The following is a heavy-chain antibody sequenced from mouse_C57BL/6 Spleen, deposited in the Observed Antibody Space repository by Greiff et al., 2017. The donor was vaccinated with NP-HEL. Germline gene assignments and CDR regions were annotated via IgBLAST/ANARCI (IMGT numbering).Heavy chain of an antibody. V-gene: IGHV1-80*01. D-gene: IGHD1-1*01. Sequence: VQLQQSGAELVKPGASVKISCKASGYAFSSYWMNWVKQRPGKGLEWIGQIYPGDGDTNYNGKFKGKATLTADKSSSTAYMQLSSLTSEDSAVYFCARRDGSSYLYFDYWGQGTTLTVSS. J-gene: IGHJ2*01. CDR1: GYAFSSYW. CDR3: ARRDGSSYLYFDY. CDR2: IYPGDGDT.